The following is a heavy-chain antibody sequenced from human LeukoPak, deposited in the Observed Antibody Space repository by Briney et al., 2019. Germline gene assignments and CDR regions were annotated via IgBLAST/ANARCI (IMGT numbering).Heavy chain of an antibody. D-gene: IGHD3-10*01. CDR2: IYSGGST. V-gene: IGHV3-23*03. CDR1: GFTFSSYA. J-gene: IGHJ4*02. CDR3: AAGFGSYFDY. Sequence: GGSLRLSCAASGFTFSSYAMSWVRQAPGKGLEWVSVIYSGGSTYYADSVKGRFTISRDNSKNTLYLQMNSLRAEDTAVYYCAAGFGSYFDYWGQGTLVTVSS.